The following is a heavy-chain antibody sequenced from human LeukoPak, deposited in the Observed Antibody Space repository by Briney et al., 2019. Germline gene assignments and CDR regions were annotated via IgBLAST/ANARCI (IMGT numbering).Heavy chain of an antibody. CDR1: DGSISSFY. CDR3: ARGFGSSWYYFDY. J-gene: IGHJ4*02. CDR2: ISYSGST. V-gene: IGHV4-59*01. D-gene: IGHD6-13*01. Sequence: SETLSFTCTVSDGSISSFYWSWIRHPPGEGLEWIGYISYSGSTNYNPSLKSRVTISVDTSKNQFSLKLSSVTAADTAVYFCARGFGSSWYYFDYWGQGTLVSVSS.